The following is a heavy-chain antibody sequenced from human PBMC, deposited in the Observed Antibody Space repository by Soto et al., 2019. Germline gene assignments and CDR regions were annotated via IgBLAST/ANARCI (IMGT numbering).Heavy chain of an antibody. CDR3: LRGYQPRTNRAGFDP. J-gene: IGHJ5*02. CDR1: GGTFSSYA. V-gene: IGHV1-69*01. CDR2: IIPIFGTA. Sequence: QVQLVQSGAEVKKPGSSVKVSCKASGGTFSSYAISWVRQAPGQGLEWMGGIIPIFGTANYAQKFQGRVTITADESTSTVYMELSSLRSEDTAVYYCLRGYQPRTNRAGFDPWGQGTLVTVSS. D-gene: IGHD3-16*02.